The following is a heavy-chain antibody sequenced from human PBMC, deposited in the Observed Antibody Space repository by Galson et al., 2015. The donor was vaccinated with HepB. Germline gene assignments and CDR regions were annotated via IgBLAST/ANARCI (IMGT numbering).Heavy chain of an antibody. D-gene: IGHD3-16*01. CDR1: GYTFTSYG. J-gene: IGHJ4*02. CDR3: AREAQKGGYFDY. Sequence: SVKVSCKASGYTFTSYGISWVRQAPGQGLEWMGWISAYNGNTNYAQKLQGRATMTTDTSTSTAYMELRSLRSDDTAVYYCAREAQKGGYFDYWGQGTLVTVSS. V-gene: IGHV1-18*01. CDR2: ISAYNGNT.